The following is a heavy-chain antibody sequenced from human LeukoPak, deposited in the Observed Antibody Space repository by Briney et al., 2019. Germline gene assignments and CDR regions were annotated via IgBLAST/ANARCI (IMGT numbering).Heavy chain of an antibody. Sequence: GGSLRLSCAASGFTFSSYWMSWVRQAPGKGLEWVANIKQDGSEKYYVDSVKGRFTISRDNAKNSLYLQMNSLRAEDTAVYYCARVRGGVAAAGTRGAFDIWGQGTMVTVSS. CDR3: ARVRGGVAAAGTRGAFDI. D-gene: IGHD6-13*01. CDR2: IKQDGSEK. CDR1: GFTFSSYW. V-gene: IGHV3-7*01. J-gene: IGHJ3*02.